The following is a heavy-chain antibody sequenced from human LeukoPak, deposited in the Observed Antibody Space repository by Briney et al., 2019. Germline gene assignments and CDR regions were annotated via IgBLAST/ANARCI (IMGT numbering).Heavy chain of an antibody. V-gene: IGHV1-18*01. J-gene: IGHJ4*02. CDR3: ARAVYYDXXGYYYPTDY. CDR1: GYTFTSYG. D-gene: IGHD3-22*01. CDR2: ISAYNGNT. Sequence: ASVKVSCKASGYTFTSYGISWVRQAPGQGLEWMGWISAYNGNTNYAQKLQGRVTMTTDTSTSTAYMELRSLRSDDTAVYYCARAVYYDXXGYYYPTDYWGQGTLVTV.